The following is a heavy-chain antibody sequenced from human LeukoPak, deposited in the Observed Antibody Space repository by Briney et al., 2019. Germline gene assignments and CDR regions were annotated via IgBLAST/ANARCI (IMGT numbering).Heavy chain of an antibody. D-gene: IGHD2-2*01. CDR2: ISAYNGNT. CDR3: ARDMRGVVVVPAALDNWFDP. CDR1: GYTFTSYG. J-gene: IGHJ5*02. Sequence: ASVKVSCKASGYTFTSYGISWVRQAPGQGLEWMGWISAYNGNTNYAQKLQGRVTMTTDTSTSTAYMELRSLRSDDTAVYYCARDMRGVVVVPAALDNWFDPWGQGTLVTVSS. V-gene: IGHV1-18*01.